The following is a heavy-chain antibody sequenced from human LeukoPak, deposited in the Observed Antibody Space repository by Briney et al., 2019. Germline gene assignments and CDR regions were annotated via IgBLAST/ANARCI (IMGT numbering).Heavy chain of an antibody. CDR3: ASRNVGATSAYFGS. D-gene: IGHD1-26*01. J-gene: IGHJ4*02. CDR1: VGSISSYY. Sequence: SETLSLTCTVPVGSISSYYWSWIRQPPRKGLEWRGYIYYSGSTNYNPSLKSRVTISVGTSKNQSSLKLSSVTAADTAVYYCASRNVGATSAYFGSWGQGTLVTVSS. V-gene: IGHV4-59*08. CDR2: IYYSGST.